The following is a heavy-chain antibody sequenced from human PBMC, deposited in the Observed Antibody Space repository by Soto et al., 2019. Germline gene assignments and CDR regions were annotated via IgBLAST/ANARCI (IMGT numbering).Heavy chain of an antibody. V-gene: IGHV4-4*02. CDR1: GDSISSSKW. J-gene: IGHJ4*02. Sequence: QVQLQESGPGLVKPSGTLSLTCAVSGDSISSSKWGSWVRQPPGKGLEWIGETYHSGSTNYSPSLKGRVIISVDKSKNQCSMKLSSVVDADTAVYYCARGERQQQRDYWGQGTLVTVSS. CDR2: TYHSGST. D-gene: IGHD6-13*01. CDR3: ARGERQQQRDY.